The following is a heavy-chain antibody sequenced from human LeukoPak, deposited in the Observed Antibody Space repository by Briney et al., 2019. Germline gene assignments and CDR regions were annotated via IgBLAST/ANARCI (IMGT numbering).Heavy chain of an antibody. CDR3: ARKTVVGSYFDY. V-gene: IGHV3-7*03. J-gene: IGHJ4*02. CDR2: IKQDGSDK. Sequence: PGGSLRLSCAASGFAFSSYWMSWVRQAPGKGLEWVANIKQDGSDKYYVDSVKGRFTISRDNAKNSLYLQINSLRAEDTAVYYCARKTVVGSYFDYWGQGTPVTVSS. CDR1: GFAFSSYW. D-gene: IGHD4-23*01.